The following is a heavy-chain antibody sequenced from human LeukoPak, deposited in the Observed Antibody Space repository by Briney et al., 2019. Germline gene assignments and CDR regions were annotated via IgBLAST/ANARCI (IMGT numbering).Heavy chain of an antibody. D-gene: IGHD3-3*01. Sequence: GAXVKVSCKASGYTFTSYDINWVRQAAGQGLEWMGWMNPNSGNTVYAQKFQGRVTITRNTSISTAYMELSSLRSEDTAVYYCARAYTYYDFWSGSKTDAFDIWGQGTMVTVSS. V-gene: IGHV1-8*03. CDR1: GYTFTSYD. J-gene: IGHJ3*02. CDR2: MNPNSGNT. CDR3: ARAYTYYDFWSGSKTDAFDI.